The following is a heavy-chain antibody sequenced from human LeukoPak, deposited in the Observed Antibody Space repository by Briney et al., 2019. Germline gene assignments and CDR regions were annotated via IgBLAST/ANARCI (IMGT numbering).Heavy chain of an antibody. V-gene: IGHV4-59*01. CDR1: DGSINSYY. CDR2: IYYNGNT. D-gene: IGHD1-26*01. J-gene: IGHJ6*02. Sequence: SETLSLTCSVSDGSINSYYWNWIRRPPGKGLEWIGYIYYNGNTNYSPSLKSRVTMSVDTSKNLFSLKVSSVTAADTAVYYCARGRSNYYGMDVWGQGTLVTVSS. CDR3: ARGRSNYYGMDV.